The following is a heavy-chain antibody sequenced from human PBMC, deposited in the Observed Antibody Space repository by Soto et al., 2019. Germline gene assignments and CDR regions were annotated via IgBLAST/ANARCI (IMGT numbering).Heavy chain of an antibody. D-gene: IGHD6-19*01. V-gene: IGHV3-23*04. J-gene: IGHJ6*02. CDR2: ISGSGGST. CDR1: GFTFSSYA. Sequence: EVQLVESGGGLVQPGGSLRLSCAASGFTFSSYAMSWVRQAPGKGLEWVSSISGSGGSTYYADAVKGRFTISRDNSKNSLYLQMNRLRAEDTAVYYCAKDVRIAVAGTKGYYYYGMAVWGQGTTVTVSS. CDR3: AKDVRIAVAGTKGYYYYGMAV.